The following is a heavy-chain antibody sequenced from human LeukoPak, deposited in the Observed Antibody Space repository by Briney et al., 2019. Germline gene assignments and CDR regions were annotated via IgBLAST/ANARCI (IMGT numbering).Heavy chain of an antibody. J-gene: IGHJ4*02. CDR3: AKGRGNYYGLLFDY. D-gene: IGHD3-10*01. V-gene: IGHV3-30*02. CDR1: GFTFSSNW. Sequence: GGSLRLSCAASGFTFSSNWMHWVRQAPGKGLEWVAFIRYDGSNKYYADSVKGRFTISRDNSKNTLYLQMDSLRAEDTAVYYCAKGRGNYYGLLFDYWGQGTLVTVSS. CDR2: IRYDGSNK.